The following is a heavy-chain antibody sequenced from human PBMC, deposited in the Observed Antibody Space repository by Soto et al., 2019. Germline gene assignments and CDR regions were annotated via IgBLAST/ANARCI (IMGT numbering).Heavy chain of an antibody. V-gene: IGHV4-39*01. CDR2: IFYSGST. Sequence: SETLSLTCTVSGDSISSSNYFWGWIRQPPGKGLEWIGTIFYSGSTYYNPSLKSRVTISVDTSKNQFSLKLTSVTAADTALYYCARRYGWLYFDYWGQGALVTVSS. CDR3: ARRYGWLYFDY. CDR1: GDSISSSNYF. J-gene: IGHJ4*02. D-gene: IGHD3-10*01.